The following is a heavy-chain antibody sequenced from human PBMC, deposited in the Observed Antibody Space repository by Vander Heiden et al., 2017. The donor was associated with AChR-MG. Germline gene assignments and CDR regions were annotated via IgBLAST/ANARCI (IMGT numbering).Heavy chain of an antibody. V-gene: IGHV3-48*02. CDR2: SSRSSRTI. J-gene: IGHJ4*02. D-gene: IGHD5-18*01. Sequence: EVQLVESGGGLVQPGGSLRLSCAPSGFTFSSYSMNWGRQGQGKGREWVSCSSRSSRTIYYAGSLKGRFTISRDNAKNSLYLQMNSLRDEDTAVDYWARSTGRYSYDMDYWGQGTLVNVAS. CDR1: GFTFSSYS. CDR3: ARSTGRYSYDMDY.